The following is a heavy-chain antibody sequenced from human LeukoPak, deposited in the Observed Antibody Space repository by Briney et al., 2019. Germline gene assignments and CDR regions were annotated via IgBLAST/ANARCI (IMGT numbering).Heavy chain of an antibody. D-gene: IGHD6-19*01. CDR1: GYTFTSYG. J-gene: IGHJ4*02. CDR3: ARVGAVAGRARTAFDY. CDR2: ISAYNGNT. V-gene: IGHV1-18*01. Sequence: ASVKVSCKASGYTFTSYGISWVRQAPGQGLEWMGWISAYNGNTNYAQKLQGRVTMTTDTSTSTAYMELRSLRSDDTAVYYCARVGAVAGRARTAFDYWGQGTLVTVSS.